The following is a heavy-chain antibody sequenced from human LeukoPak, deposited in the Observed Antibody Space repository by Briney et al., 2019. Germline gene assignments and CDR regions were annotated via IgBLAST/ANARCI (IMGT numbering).Heavy chain of an antibody. V-gene: IGHV3-74*01. Sequence: PGRSRRLSCAASVFTFSNSWMHWVRQAAGKWLGWVSYMNGDVSTISHADSVKGRFTMSRDNANNKLHLQMNSLRADDNAAYFCVRGTGYWYGVDYWGRGTLVTVSS. CDR1: VFTFSNSW. J-gene: IGHJ4*02. D-gene: IGHD2-8*02. CDR3: VRGTGYWYGVDY. CDR2: MNGDVSTI.